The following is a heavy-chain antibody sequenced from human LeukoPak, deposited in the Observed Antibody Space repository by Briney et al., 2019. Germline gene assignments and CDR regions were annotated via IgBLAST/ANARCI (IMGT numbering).Heavy chain of an antibody. CDR1: GFTFSSYS. CDR3: ARGREYQLLNPSDY. Sequence: GGSLRLSCAASGFTFSSYSMNWVRQAPGKGLEWVSSISSSSSYIYYAGSVKGRFTISRDNAKNSLYLQMNSLRAEDTAVYYCARGREYQLLNPSDYWGQGTLVTVSS. D-gene: IGHD2-2*01. V-gene: IGHV3-21*01. J-gene: IGHJ4*02. CDR2: ISSSSSYI.